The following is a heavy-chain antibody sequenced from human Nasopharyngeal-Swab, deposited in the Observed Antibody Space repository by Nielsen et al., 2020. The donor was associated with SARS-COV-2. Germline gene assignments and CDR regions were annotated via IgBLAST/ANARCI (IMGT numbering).Heavy chain of an antibody. CDR1: GFTFSDSA. CDR2: VRSKGNNYAT. V-gene: IGHV3-73*01. D-gene: IGHD2-15*01. CDR3: TRCGGSCYTGKDY. Sequence: GGSLRLSCAASGFTFSDSAIHWVRQASGQGLERVGRVRSKGNNYATAYSASVKGRFTISRDDSKNTAYRQMNSLINEDTAVYYCTRCGGSCYTGKDYWGQGTLVTVSS. J-gene: IGHJ4*02.